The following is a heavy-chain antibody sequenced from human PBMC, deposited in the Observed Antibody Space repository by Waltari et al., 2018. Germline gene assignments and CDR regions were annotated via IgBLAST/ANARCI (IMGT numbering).Heavy chain of an antibody. D-gene: IGHD6-6*01. CDR2: VIPFLGKA. V-gene: IGHV1-69*08. Sequence: QVQLVQSGAEVKKPGSSVKVSCKASGGTFSSYTISWVRQAPGQGLEWMGRVIPFLGKANYAQKFQGRVTITADKSTSTAYMELSSLRSEDTAVYYWARDTDLAGYSSSYFDYWGQGTLVTVSS. J-gene: IGHJ4*02. CDR3: ARDTDLAGYSSSYFDY. CDR1: GGTFSSYT.